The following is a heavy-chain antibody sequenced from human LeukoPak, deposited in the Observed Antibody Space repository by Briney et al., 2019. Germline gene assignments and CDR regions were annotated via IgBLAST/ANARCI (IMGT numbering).Heavy chain of an antibody. Sequence: GSSVKVSCKASGYTFTRYYMHWVRQAPGQGLEWLGIINPSGGSTSYAQKFQGRVTMTRDTSASTVYMELGSVRSDGTAVYYCARDLVVAATEVSDYWGQGTLVTVSS. CDR1: GYTFTRYY. V-gene: IGHV1-46*01. J-gene: IGHJ4*02. CDR3: ARDLVVAATEVSDY. CDR2: INPSGGST. D-gene: IGHD2-15*01.